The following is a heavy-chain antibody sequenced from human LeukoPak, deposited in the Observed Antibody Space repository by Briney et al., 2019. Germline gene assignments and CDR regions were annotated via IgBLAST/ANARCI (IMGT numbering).Heavy chain of an antibody. CDR3: AREGDKAGYSGSYRTGEGDY. V-gene: IGHV3-74*01. Sequence: GGSLRLSCAASSFTFSSYWMHWVRQAPGKGLVWVSRIYSDGSDTSYADSVKGRFTISRDNAKNSLYLQMNSLRAEDTAVYYCAREGDKAGYSGSYRTGEGDYWGQGTLVTVSS. CDR2: IYSDGSDT. CDR1: SFTFSSYW. J-gene: IGHJ4*02. D-gene: IGHD1-26*01.